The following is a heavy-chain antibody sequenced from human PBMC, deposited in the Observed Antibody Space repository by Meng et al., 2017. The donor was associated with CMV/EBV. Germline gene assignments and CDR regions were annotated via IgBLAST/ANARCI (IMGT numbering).Heavy chain of an antibody. CDR3: AKEPGWNYAFDY. J-gene: IGHJ4*02. CDR1: GCTFSSYA. Sequence: SCAASGCTFSSYAMSWVRQAPGKGLEWVSAISGSGGSTYYADSVKGRFTISRDNSKNTLYLQMNSLRAEDTAVYYCAKEPGWNYAFDYWGQGTLVTVSS. D-gene: IGHD1-7*01. V-gene: IGHV3-23*01. CDR2: ISGSGGST.